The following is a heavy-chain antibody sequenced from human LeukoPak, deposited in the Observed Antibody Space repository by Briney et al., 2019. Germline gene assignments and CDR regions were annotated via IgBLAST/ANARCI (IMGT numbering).Heavy chain of an antibody. Sequence: GRSLRLSCAASGFTFSSYGMHWVRQAPGKGREWVAVIWYDGSNKYYADSVKGRFTISRDNSKNTLYLQMNSLRAEDTAVYYCARDRYSYGFQFDYWGQGTLVTVSS. CDR1: GFTFSSYG. CDR2: IWYDGSNK. J-gene: IGHJ4*02. CDR3: ARDRYSYGFQFDY. D-gene: IGHD5-18*01. V-gene: IGHV3-33*01.